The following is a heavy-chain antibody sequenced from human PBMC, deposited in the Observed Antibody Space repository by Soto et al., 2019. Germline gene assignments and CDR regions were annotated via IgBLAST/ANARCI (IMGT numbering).Heavy chain of an antibody. CDR3: TRHGGDGIAAAGRYYYYGMDV. CDR1: GFTVSSNY. D-gene: IGHD6-13*01. Sequence: PGGSLRLSCAASGFTVSSNYMSWVRQAPGKGLEWVGRIRSKANSYATAYAASVKGRFTISRDDSKNTAYLQMNSLKTEDTAVYYCTRHGGDGIAAAGRYYYYGMDVWGQGTTVTVPS. V-gene: IGHV3-73*01. J-gene: IGHJ6*02. CDR2: IRSKANSYAT.